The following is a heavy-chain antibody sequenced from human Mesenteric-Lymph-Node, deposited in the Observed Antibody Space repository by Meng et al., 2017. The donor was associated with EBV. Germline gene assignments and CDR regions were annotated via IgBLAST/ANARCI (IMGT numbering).Heavy chain of an antibody. V-gene: IGHV4-34*01. J-gene: IGHJ2*01. CDR3: ARSRRYGGLDYWYFDL. CDR1: GGSFSDAY. Sequence: QVRFPHRGAVLLNPSATLSLPWNVLGGSFSDAYWSWIRQPPGRGLEWIGEINHSGSTGYNPSLKSRVTISVDTSKNQFSVRLTSVTAADTAVYYCARSRRYGGLDYWYFDLWGRGTLVTVSS. D-gene: IGHD4-23*01. CDR2: INHSGST.